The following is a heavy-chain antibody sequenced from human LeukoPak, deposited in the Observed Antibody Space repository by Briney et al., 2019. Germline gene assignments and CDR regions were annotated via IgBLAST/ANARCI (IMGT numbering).Heavy chain of an antibody. J-gene: IGHJ4*02. V-gene: IGHV1-69*13. D-gene: IGHD5-24*01. Sequence: GASVKVSCKASGGTFSSYAISWVRQAPGQGLEWMGGIIPIFGTANYAQKFQGRVTITADESTSTAYMELSSLRSEDTAVYYCASRDGYPRGLDYWGQGTLVTVSS. CDR2: IIPIFGTA. CDR3: ASRDGYPRGLDY. CDR1: GGTFSSYA.